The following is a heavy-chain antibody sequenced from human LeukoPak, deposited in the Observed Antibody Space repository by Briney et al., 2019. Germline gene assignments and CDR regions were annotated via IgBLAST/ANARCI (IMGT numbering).Heavy chain of an antibody. CDR2: MNPNSGNT. Sequence: ASVKVSCKASGYTFTSYDINWVRQATGQGLEWMGWMNPNSGNTGYAQKFQGRVTMTRNTSINTAYMELTSLRSEDTAVYYCARANGDYPWDNWFDPWGQGTLVTVSS. J-gene: IGHJ5*02. V-gene: IGHV1-8*01. CDR1: GYTFTSYD. D-gene: IGHD4-17*01. CDR3: ARANGDYPWDNWFDP.